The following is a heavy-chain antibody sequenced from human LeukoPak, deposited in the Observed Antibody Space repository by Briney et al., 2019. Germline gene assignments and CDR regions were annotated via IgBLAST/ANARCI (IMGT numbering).Heavy chain of an antibody. J-gene: IGHJ4*02. CDR2: IHYSGST. V-gene: IGHV4-39*07. Sequence: PSETLSLTCTVSGGSISSSGHRWGWIRQPPAQGLEWLGMIHYSGSTHYNPSLRSRVTISVDTSKNQFSLRLISVTAADTAVYYCARDGRGLWFGELLLDYWGQGTLVTVSS. D-gene: IGHD3-10*01. CDR3: ARDGRGLWFGELLLDY. CDR1: GGSISSSGHR.